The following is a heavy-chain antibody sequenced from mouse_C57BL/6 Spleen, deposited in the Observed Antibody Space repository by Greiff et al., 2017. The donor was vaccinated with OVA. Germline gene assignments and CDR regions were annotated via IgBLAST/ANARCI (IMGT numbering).Heavy chain of an antibody. CDR3: ARPVTGTLYYYAMDY. CDR2: INPNNGGT. D-gene: IGHD4-1*01. CDR1: GYTFTDYN. V-gene: IGHV1-22*01. J-gene: IGHJ4*01. Sequence: VHVKQSGPELVKPGASVKMSCKASGYTFTDYNMHWVKQSHGKSLEWIGYINPNNGGTSYNQKFKGKATLTVNKSSSTAYMELRSLTSEDSAVYYCARPVTGTLYYYAMDYWGQGTSVTVSS.